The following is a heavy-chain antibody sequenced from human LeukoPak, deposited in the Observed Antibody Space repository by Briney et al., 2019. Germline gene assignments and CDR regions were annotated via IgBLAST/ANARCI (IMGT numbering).Heavy chain of an antibody. CDR2: IIPIFGTA. J-gene: IGHJ4*02. D-gene: IGHD4-23*01. CDR1: GGTFSSYA. V-gene: IGHV1-69*13. CDR3: ARVVRGNSVFDY. Sequence: SVKVSRKASGGTFSSYAISWVRQAPGQGLEWMGGIIPIFGTANYAQKFQGRVTITADESTSTAYMELSSLRSEDTAVYYCARVVRGNSVFDYWGQGTLVTVSS.